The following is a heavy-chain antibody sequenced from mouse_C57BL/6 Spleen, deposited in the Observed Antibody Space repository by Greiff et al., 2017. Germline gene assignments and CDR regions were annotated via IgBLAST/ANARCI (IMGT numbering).Heavy chain of an antibody. CDR1: GYAFSSYW. V-gene: IGHV1-80*01. D-gene: IGHD2-3*01. Sequence: QVQLKQSGAELVKPGASVKISCKASGYAFSSYWMNWVKQRPGKGLEWIGQIYPGDGDTNYNGKFKGKATLTADKSSSTAYMQLSSLTSEDSAVYFCARRDDGYIYYAMDYWGQGTSVTVSS. CDR2: IYPGDGDT. J-gene: IGHJ4*01. CDR3: ARRDDGYIYYAMDY.